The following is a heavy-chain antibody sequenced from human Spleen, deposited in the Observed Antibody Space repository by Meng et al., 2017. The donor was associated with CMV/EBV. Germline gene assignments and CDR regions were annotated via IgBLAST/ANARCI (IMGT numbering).Heavy chain of an antibody. V-gene: IGHV3-73*01. CDR1: GFTLSASA. Sequence: VWLQGAGGGLPRPGVSLQRCCAAFGFTLSASAMHWVRQASGKGLVGVGRIRSKANSYATEYAASVKGRFTISRDDSKNTAYLQMNSLKTEDTAVYYCTIVGATGVWGQGTLVTVSS. J-gene: IGHJ4*02. CDR3: TIVGATGV. D-gene: IGHD1-26*01. CDR2: IRSKANSYAT.